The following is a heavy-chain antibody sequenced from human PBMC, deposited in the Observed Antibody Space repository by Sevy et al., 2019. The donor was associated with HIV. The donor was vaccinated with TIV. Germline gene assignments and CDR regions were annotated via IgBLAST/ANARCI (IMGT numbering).Heavy chain of an antibody. D-gene: IGHD2-21*02. CDR2: TFYSGST. Sequence: SETLSLTCSVSGASITSSTYYWGWIRQPPGKGLEWIWSTFYSGSTYYNPSLKSRVTFSVDTSRNHFSLKLASVTAADTAVYYCARHPERFCSGGDCYLYYFDYWGQGNLVTVSS. V-gene: IGHV4-39*01. J-gene: IGHJ4*02. CDR3: ARHPERFCSGGDCYLYYFDY. CDR1: GASITSSTYY.